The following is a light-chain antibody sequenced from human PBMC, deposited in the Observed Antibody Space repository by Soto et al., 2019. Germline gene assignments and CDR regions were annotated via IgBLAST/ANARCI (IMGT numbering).Light chain of an antibody. CDR1: TSDVGGFNY. CDR2: EVS. V-gene: IGLV2-14*01. CDR3: SSYTTSSTVV. J-gene: IGLJ2*01. Sequence: QAVVTQPASVSGSPGQSITISCTGTTSDVGGFNYVSWYQQHPGKAPKVMIYEVSNRPSGVSNRFSASKSGNTASLTISGLQPEDEADYYCSSYTTSSTVVFGGGTKVTVL.